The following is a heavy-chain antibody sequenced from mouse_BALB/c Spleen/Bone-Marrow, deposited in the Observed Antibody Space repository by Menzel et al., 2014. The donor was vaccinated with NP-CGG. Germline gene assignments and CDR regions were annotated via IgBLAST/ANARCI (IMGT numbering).Heavy chain of an antibody. CDR1: GYTFTDYA. CDR2: ISTYSGNT. CDR3: GREVAWFAY. J-gene: IGHJ3*01. V-gene: IGHV1S137*01. Sequence: VQLQQSGPELVRPGVSVKISCTGSGYTFTDYAMHWVQQSPAKSLEWIGVISTYSGNTNYNQKFKGKATMTVDKSSSSAYMELARFASEDSAFYYCGREVAWFAYWGQGTLVTVSA. D-gene: IGHD1-1*02.